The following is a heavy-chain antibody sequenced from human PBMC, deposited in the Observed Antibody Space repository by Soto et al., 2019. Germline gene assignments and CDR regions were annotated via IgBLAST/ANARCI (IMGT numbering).Heavy chain of an antibody. V-gene: IGHV2-70*01. CDR1: GFSLSTSGMC. Sequence: SGPTLVNPTQTLTLTCTFSGFSLSTSGMCVSWIRQPPGKALVWLALIDWDDDKYYSTSLKTRLTISKDTSKNQVVLTMTNMDPVDTATYYCARIAGIAVAGHIYYYYGMDVWGQGTTVTVSS. J-gene: IGHJ6*02. D-gene: IGHD6-19*01. CDR2: IDWDDDK. CDR3: ARIAGIAVAGHIYYYYGMDV.